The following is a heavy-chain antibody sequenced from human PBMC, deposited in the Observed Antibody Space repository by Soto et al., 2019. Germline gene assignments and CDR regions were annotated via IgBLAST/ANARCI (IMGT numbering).Heavy chain of an antibody. V-gene: IGHV4-30-4*01. J-gene: IGHJ4*02. CDR2: IYHTGSS. D-gene: IGHD4-17*01. Sequence: SLTCTVSGVSINSADFYWSWIRQAPGKGLEWIGYIYHTGSSQHHPSLRGRVDISMDTSKNQFSLELRSVTAADTAMYYCAREVLETTVDYYFDYWGQGGMVTVSS. CDR3: AREVLETTVDYYFDY. CDR1: GVSINSADFY.